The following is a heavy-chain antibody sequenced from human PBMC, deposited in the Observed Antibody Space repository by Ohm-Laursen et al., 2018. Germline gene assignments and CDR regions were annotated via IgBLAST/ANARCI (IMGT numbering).Heavy chain of an antibody. Sequence: SLRLSCSASGFTFSSYAMSWVRLAPGKGLQWVSALSFDDGATFYADSVRGRFSVSRDNSKNTLFLQMNDLRTEDTAVYYCAKLINSATSYWGRGTLVTVSS. J-gene: IGHJ4*02. CDR3: AKLINSATSY. CDR2: LSFDDGAT. CDR1: GFTFSSYA. D-gene: IGHD2/OR15-2a*01. V-gene: IGHV3-23*01.